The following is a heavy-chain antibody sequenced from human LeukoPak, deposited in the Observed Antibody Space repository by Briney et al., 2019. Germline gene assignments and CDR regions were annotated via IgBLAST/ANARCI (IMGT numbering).Heavy chain of an antibody. Sequence: PGGSLRLSCAASGFTVSSNYMSWVRQAPGKGLVWVSRINSDGSSTSYADSVKGRFTISRDNAKNTLYLQMNSLRAEDTAVYYCARAGSYYDAFDYWGQGTLVTVSS. CDR1: GFTVSSNY. CDR3: ARAGSYYDAFDY. V-gene: IGHV3-74*01. D-gene: IGHD3-10*01. CDR2: INSDGSST. J-gene: IGHJ4*02.